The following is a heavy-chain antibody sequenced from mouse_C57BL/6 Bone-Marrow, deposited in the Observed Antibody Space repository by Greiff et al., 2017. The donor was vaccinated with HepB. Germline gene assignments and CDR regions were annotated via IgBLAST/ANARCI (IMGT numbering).Heavy chain of an antibody. CDR2: ISDGGSYT. CDR1: GFTFSSYA. V-gene: IGHV5-4*03. D-gene: IGHD2-13*01. J-gene: IGHJ2*01. Sequence: EVMLVESGGGLVKPGGSLKLSCAASGFTFSSYAMSWVRQTPEKRLEWVATISDGGSYTYYPDNVKGRFTISRDTAKNNLYLQMRHLKSEDTAMYYCARAGDPYFDYWGQGTTLTVAS. CDR3: ARAGDPYFDY.